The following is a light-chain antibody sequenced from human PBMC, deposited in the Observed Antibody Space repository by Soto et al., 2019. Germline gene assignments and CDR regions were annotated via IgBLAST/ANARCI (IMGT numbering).Light chain of an antibody. Sequence: QSALTQPASVSGSPGQSITISCTGSNSDVGGYNYVSWYQQHPGKAPKLMIYHVNSRPSGVSNRFSGSKSGNTASLTISGLQAEDEADYYCSSYTSISTPVVFGGGTQLTVL. CDR3: SSYTSISTPVV. J-gene: IGLJ2*01. CDR1: NSDVGGYNY. V-gene: IGLV2-14*01. CDR2: HVN.